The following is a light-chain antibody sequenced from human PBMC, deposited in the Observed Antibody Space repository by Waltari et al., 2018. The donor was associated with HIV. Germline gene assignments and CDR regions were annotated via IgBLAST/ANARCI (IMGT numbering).Light chain of an antibody. CDR2: KAS. CDR3: QQYNTYSRT. Sequence: DIQMTQSPSTLSASVGDRVAITCRASQSISGLLAWYQQKPGKAPNLLIYKASTLESGVPSRFSGSGSGTEFTLTISSLQPDDFATYYCQQYNTYSRTFGQGNKVEIK. J-gene: IGKJ1*01. V-gene: IGKV1-5*03. CDR1: QSISGL.